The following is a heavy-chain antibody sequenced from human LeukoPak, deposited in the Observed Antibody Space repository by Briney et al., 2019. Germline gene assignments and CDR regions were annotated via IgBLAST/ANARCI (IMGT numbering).Heavy chain of an antibody. CDR2: IYYSGTT. CDR3: ARRGYCSGGTCLTFDL. V-gene: IGHV4-59*12. J-gene: IGHJ4*02. D-gene: IGHD2-15*01. Sequence: SETLSLTCTVSGGSISSYYWIWIRQPPGNGLEWMRNIYYSGTTNYNPSLNSRLTISVDTSKTQFSLKLSSVTAADTAVYYCARRGYCSGGTCLTFDLWGQGTLVTVSS. CDR1: GGSISSYY.